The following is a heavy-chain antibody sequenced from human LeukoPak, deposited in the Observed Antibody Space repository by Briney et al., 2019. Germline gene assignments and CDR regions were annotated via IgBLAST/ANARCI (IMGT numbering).Heavy chain of an antibody. V-gene: IGHV4-30-2*01. CDR2: IFYSGTT. J-gene: IGHJ3*01. D-gene: IGHD3-10*01. Sequence: PSQPLSLTCAVSGGSISSGGYSWTWIRQPPGKGLEWIGSIFYSGTTYYNPSLKSRVTISVDRSKNHFSLNLSSVTAADTALYYCASLQFINRVFDVWGQGTMVTVSS. CDR3: ASLQFINRVFDV. CDR1: GGSISSGGYS.